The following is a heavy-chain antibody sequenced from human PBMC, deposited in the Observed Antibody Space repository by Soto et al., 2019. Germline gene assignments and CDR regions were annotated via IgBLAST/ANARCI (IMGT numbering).Heavy chain of an antibody. CDR3: AKDTRYADYVRWFDS. Sequence: GGSLRLSCTASGFTFSSYAMTWVRQAPGRGQEGVSGITASGGRTLYADSVQGRFTISRDNSRSTLHLQMNSLSAEDTAVYYCAKDTRYADYVRWFDSWGQGTLVTVSS. V-gene: IGHV3-23*01. CDR2: ITASGGRT. J-gene: IGHJ5*01. D-gene: IGHD4-17*01. CDR1: GFTFSSYA.